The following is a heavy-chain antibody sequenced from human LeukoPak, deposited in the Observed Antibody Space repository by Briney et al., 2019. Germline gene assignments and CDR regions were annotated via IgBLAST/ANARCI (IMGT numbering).Heavy chain of an antibody. Sequence: PSETLSLTCTVSGGSISSYYWSWIRQPPGKGLEWIGYIYYTGSTNYNPSLKSRVTISVDTSKNQFSLKLSSVTAADTAVYYCARDLRSRLGDPPFSLPNYWGQGTLVTVSS. D-gene: IGHD3-16*01. CDR1: GGSISSYY. J-gene: IGHJ4*02. CDR3: ARDLRSRLGDPPFSLPNY. CDR2: IYYTGST. V-gene: IGHV4-59*12.